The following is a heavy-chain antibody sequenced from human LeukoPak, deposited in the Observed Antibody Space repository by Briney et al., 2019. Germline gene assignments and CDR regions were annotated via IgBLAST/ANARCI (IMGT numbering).Heavy chain of an antibody. CDR2: ISSSSGTI. CDR1: GFTFSSYS. D-gene: IGHD6-19*01. Sequence: GGSLRLSCVASGFTFSSYSMNWVRQAPGKGLEWVSYISSSSGTIYYADSVKGRFTISRDNAKNSLYLQMNSLRADDTAVYFCARLGSGWSLDNWGQGTPVTVSS. J-gene: IGHJ4*02. V-gene: IGHV3-48*01. CDR3: ARLGSGWSLDN.